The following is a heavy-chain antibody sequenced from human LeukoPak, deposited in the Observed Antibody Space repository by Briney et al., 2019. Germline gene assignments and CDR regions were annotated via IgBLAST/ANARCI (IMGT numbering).Heavy chain of an antibody. V-gene: IGHV3-53*01. J-gene: IGHJ4*02. Sequence: GGSLRLSCAASGFSVSSNYMSWVRQAPGKGREWVSLIYRDGTAYYRDSVKGGFTISRDNSKNTVYLQMNSLRAEDTAMYYCATWAGAQGGQGTLVTVSS. CDR1: GFSVSSNY. CDR2: IYRDGTA. D-gene: IGHD3-10*01. CDR3: ATWAGAQ.